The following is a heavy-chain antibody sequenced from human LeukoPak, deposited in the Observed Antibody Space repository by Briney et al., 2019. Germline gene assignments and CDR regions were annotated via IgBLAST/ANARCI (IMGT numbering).Heavy chain of an antibody. CDR1: GGSINSSTYD. D-gene: IGHD1-26*01. J-gene: IGHJ6*03. V-gene: IGHV4-39*01. CDR2: IYYSVST. Sequence: SETLSLTCIVSGGSINSSTYDWGWIRQPPGKGLEWIGSIYYSVSTYYNPSLKSRVTISVDTSKKQFSLKLSSVTAADTAVYFCVRQKFSGSYSYYYYYMDVWGKGTTVTAS. CDR3: VRQKFSGSYSYYYYYMDV.